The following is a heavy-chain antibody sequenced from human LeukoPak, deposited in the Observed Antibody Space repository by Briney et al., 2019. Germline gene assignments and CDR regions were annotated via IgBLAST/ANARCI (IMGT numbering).Heavy chain of an antibody. CDR2: IIPIFGTA. Sequence: GASVKVSCKASGGTFSSYAISWVRQAPGQGLEWMGGIIPIFGTANYAQKFQGRVTITADESTSTAYMELRSLRSDDTAVYYCARDERTDSSYYYYGMDVWGQGTTVTVSS. CDR1: GGTFSSYA. V-gene: IGHV1-69*13. J-gene: IGHJ6*02. CDR3: ARDERTDSSYYYYGMDV. D-gene: IGHD3-22*01.